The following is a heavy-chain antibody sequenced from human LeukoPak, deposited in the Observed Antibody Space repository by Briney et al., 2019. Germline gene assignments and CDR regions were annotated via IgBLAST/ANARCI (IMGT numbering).Heavy chain of an antibody. CDR3: VRSDDYGDYRSRFDP. J-gene: IGHJ5*02. CDR2: ISSSGSTI. D-gene: IGHD4-17*01. V-gene: IGHV3-11*01. CDR1: GFTFSDYY. Sequence: GGSLRLSCAASGFTFSDYYMSWIRQAPGKGLEWVSYISSSGSTIYYADSVKGRFTISRDNAKNSLYLQMNSLRAEDTAVYYCVRSDDYGDYRSRFDPWGQGTLVTVSS.